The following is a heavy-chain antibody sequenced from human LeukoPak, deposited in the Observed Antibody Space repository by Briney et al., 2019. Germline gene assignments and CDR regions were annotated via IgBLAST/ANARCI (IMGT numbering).Heavy chain of an antibody. D-gene: IGHD6-13*01. CDR2: IYYSGST. CDR3: ASLRIAAVGTGWFDP. V-gene: IGHV4-59*08. J-gene: IGHJ5*02. Sequence: SETLSLTCTVSGGSISSYYWSWIRQPPGKGLEWIGYIYYSGSTNYNPSLKSRVTISVDTSKNQFSLKLSSVTAADTAVYYCASLRIAAVGTGWFDPWGQGTLVTVSS. CDR1: GGSISSYY.